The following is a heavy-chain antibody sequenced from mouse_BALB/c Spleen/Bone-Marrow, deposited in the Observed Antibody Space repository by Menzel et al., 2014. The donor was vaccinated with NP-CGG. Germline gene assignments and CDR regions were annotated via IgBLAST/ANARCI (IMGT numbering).Heavy chain of an antibody. Sequence: VQLQQSGAELVKPGASVKLSCRVSGYTFTNYFVYWVKQRPGQGLEWIGEINPSNDTPNFNEKFKSKATLTVDKSSSTAYMQLSSLTSGDSAVYYCTRSGYYGYGWYFDVWGAGTTVTVSS. CDR3: TRSGYYGYGWYFDV. CDR1: GYTFTNYF. CDR2: INPSNDTP. V-gene: IGHV1S81*02. D-gene: IGHD1-2*01. J-gene: IGHJ1*01.